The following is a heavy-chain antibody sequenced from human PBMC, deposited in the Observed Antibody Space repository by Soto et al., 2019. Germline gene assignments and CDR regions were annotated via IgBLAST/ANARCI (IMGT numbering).Heavy chain of an antibody. Sequence: PGGSLRLSCAASGFTFSSYAMHWVRQAPGKGLEWVAVISYDGSNKYYADSVKGRFTISRDNSKNTLYLQMNSLRAEDTAVYYCARDPHYPRYCSGGSCSNNWFDPWGQGTLVTVSS. CDR1: GFTFSSYA. J-gene: IGHJ5*02. V-gene: IGHV3-30*14. CDR3: ARDPHYPRYCSGGSCSNNWFDP. D-gene: IGHD2-15*01. CDR2: ISYDGSNK.